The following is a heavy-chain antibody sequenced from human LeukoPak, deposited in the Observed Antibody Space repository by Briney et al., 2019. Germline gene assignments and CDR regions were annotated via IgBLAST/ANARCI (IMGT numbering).Heavy chain of an antibody. CDR1: GFTFGDYA. CDR3: ARSYDYVWGSYRYVFDY. D-gene: IGHD3-16*02. V-gene: IGHV3-21*01. Sequence: GGSLRLSCTASGFTFGDYAMSWVRQAPGKGLEWVSCITSSSSHIYYAASVKGRFTISRDNAKNSLYLQMSSLRAEDTAVYYCARSYDYVWGSYRYVFDYWGQGTLVTVSS. J-gene: IGHJ4*02. CDR2: ITSSSSHI.